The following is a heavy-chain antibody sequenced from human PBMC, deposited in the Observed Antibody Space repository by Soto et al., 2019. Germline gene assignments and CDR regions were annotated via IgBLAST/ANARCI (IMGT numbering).Heavy chain of an antibody. CDR2: IIPILGIA. CDR3: ARAGYDSSGYYPGGFDP. V-gene: IGHV1-69*02. J-gene: IGHJ5*02. Sequence: SVKVSCKASGGTFSSYTISWVRQAPGQGLEWMGRIIPILGIANYAQKFQGRVTITADKSTSTAYMELSSLRSEDTAVYYCARAGYDSSGYYPGGFDPWGQGTLVTVSS. D-gene: IGHD3-22*01. CDR1: GGTFSSYT.